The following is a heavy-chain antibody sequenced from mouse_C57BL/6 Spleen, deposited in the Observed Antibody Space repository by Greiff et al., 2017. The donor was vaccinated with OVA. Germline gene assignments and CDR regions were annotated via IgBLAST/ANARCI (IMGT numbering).Heavy chain of an antibody. J-gene: IGHJ2*01. CDR1: GFSLTSYG. CDR3: ARNRDYYGSSHFDY. V-gene: IGHV2-2*01. CDR2: IWRGGST. Sequence: QVQLQQSGPGLVQPSQSLSITCTVSGFSLTSYGVHWVRQSPGKGLEWLGVIWRGGSTDYNAAFISRLSISKDNSKSQVFFKMNSLQAEDTAIYYCARNRDYYGSSHFDYWGQGTTLTVSS. D-gene: IGHD1-1*01.